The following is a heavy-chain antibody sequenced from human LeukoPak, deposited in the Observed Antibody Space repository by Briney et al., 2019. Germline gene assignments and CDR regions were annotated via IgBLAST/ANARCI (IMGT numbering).Heavy chain of an antibody. CDR2: ISYDGSNK. CDR3: ARVAKYYYGSETYYFFEH. V-gene: IGHV3-30*03. J-gene: IGHJ4*02. Sequence: PGRSLRLSCAASGFTFRSYGIHWVRQAPGKGLEWVAVISYDGSNKNYAVSVRGRFTISRDNAKNSLYLQMNSLRVEDTAVYYCARVAKYYYGSETYYFFEHWGQGTPVTASS. CDR1: GFTFRSYG. D-gene: IGHD3-10*01.